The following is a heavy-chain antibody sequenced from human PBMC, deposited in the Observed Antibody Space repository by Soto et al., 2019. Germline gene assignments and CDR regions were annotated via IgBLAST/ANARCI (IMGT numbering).Heavy chain of an antibody. CDR2: SDPGDGST. D-gene: IGHD6-13*01. J-gene: IGHJ6*02. V-gene: IGHV1-46*01. CDR3: ASILARSGSSYGLDV. CDR1: GYIFTNYY. Sequence: QVQLVQSGTEMKKPGASVKVSCKASGYIFTNYYIHWVRQAPGQGLKWMGVSDPGDGSTSYAQDFQGRVTMTRDTSTSTVYMELSRLRSEDTAIYYCASILARSGSSYGLDVWGRGTTVTVSS.